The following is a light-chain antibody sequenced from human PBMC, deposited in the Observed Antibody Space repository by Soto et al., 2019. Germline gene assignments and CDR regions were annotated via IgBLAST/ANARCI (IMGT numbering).Light chain of an antibody. CDR1: QSISNL. CDR2: KAS. J-gene: IGKJ1*01. Sequence: DIQMTQSPSTLSASVSDRVTITCRASQSISNLLAWYQHKPGKAPKLLIYKASILESGVPSRFSGSGSGTEFTLTISSLQPDDFATYYCQQYHSYSWTFGQGTKVEIK. CDR3: QQYHSYSWT. V-gene: IGKV1-5*03.